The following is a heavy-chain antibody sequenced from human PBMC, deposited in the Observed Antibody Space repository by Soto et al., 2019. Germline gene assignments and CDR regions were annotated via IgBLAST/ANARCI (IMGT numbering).Heavy chain of an antibody. CDR2: INPSGGST. J-gene: IGHJ4*02. D-gene: IGHD3-22*01. CDR3: AREYSLAVVAPGY. CDR1: GYAFTSYH. Sequence: ASVKVSCKASGYAFTSYHMHWVRQAPGQGLQRMGIINPSGGSTFYAQKFQGRVTMTRDTSTSTVYMDLSSLRSEDTSVYYCAREYSLAVVAPGYWGQGILVTVSS. V-gene: IGHV1-46*01.